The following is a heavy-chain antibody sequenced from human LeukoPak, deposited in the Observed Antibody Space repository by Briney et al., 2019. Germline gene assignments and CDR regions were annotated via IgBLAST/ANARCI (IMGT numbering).Heavy chain of an antibody. CDR2: INHSGST. D-gene: IGHD5-12*01. CDR3: ARSLVARPYDY. Sequence: PETLSLTCAVYGGSFSGYYWSWIRQPPGKGLEWIGEINHSGSTNYNPSLKSRVTISVDTSKNQFSLKLSSVTAADTAVYYCARSLVARPYDYWGQGTLVTVSS. J-gene: IGHJ4*02. V-gene: IGHV4-34*01. CDR1: GGSFSGYY.